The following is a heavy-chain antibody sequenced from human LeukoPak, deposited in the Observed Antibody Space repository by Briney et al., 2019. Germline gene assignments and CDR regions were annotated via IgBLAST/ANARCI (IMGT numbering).Heavy chain of an antibody. J-gene: IGHJ5*02. Sequence: PGGSLRLSCAASGFTFCSYRVSLVGQAPGKGLEWVANIKQDGSEKNYVDSVKGRFTISRDNARNSLYLQMNSLRAEDTAVYYCLRGNTVGTRLAFAPWGQGTLVTVSS. CDR3: LRGNTVGTRLAFAP. V-gene: IGHV3-7*01. D-gene: IGHD1-26*01. CDR2: IKQDGSEK. CDR1: GFTFCSYR.